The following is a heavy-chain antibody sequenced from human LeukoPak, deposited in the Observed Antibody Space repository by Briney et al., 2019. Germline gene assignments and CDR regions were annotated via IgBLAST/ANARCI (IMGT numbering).Heavy chain of an antibody. Sequence: RASVKVSCKASGYTFINYGISWVRQAPGQGLEWLGWINTYNDDTNYAQKLQGRVTMTTDTSTSTAYMELKSLRSDDTAVYYCARSEYYDSSVYTAYWGQGTLVTVSS. V-gene: IGHV1-18*01. D-gene: IGHD3-22*01. CDR2: INTYNDDT. J-gene: IGHJ4*02. CDR1: GYTFINYG. CDR3: ARSEYYDSSVYTAY.